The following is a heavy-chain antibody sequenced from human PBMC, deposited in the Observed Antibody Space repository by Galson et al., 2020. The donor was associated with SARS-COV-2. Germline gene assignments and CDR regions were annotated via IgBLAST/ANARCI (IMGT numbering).Heavy chain of an antibody. Sequence: SETLSLTCTVSGASSSSSSSYYWRRTRQPPGKRLERIGSIYNSGGTHYNPSLKSRVTISIDTSANQFSLKVSSVTAADTAVYYCARYASATYFGSWGQGTLVTVSS. V-gene: IGHV4-39*07. D-gene: IGHD2-15*01. CDR2: IYNSGGT. CDR1: GASSSSSSSYY. CDR3: ARYASATYFGS. J-gene: IGHJ4*02.